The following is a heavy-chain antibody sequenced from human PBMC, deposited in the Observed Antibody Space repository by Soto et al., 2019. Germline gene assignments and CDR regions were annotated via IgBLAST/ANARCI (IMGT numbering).Heavy chain of an antibody. J-gene: IGHJ4*02. Sequence: EVQLVESGGGLIQPGGSLRLSCAASGFAFSRSAMAWVRQAPGKGLEWASSISGGGGTTFYAGSVEGRFTISRDNSKNTLYLQMNTVGADDTALNYCAKGGYRQAYDWGRGTLVTVSS. CDR2: ISGGGGTT. D-gene: IGHD1-26*01. CDR3: AKGGYRQAYD. CDR1: GFAFSRSA. V-gene: IGHV3-23*04.